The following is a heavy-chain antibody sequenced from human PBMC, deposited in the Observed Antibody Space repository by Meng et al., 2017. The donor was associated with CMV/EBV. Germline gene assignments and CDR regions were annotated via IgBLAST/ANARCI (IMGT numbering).Heavy chain of an antibody. Sequence: CAVSGGSISSSNWWSWVRQPPGKGLEWFGEIYHSGSTNYNPSLKSRVTISVDKSKNQFSLKLSSVTAADTAVYYCASEVGATTAFDYWGQGTLVTVSS. CDR1: GGSISSSNW. CDR3: ASEVGATTAFDY. J-gene: IGHJ4*02. V-gene: IGHV4-4*02. D-gene: IGHD1-26*01. CDR2: IYHSGST.